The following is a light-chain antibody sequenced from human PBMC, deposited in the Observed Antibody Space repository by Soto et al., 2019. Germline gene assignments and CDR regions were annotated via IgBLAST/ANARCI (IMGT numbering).Light chain of an antibody. J-gene: IGKJ2*01. CDR2: AAS. CDR3: HQYADSPQT. CDR1: QSVSSRF. Sequence: EVVLTKSPGTLSLSPGERATLSCRASQSVSSRFLAWYQQKPGQAPRLLIHAASTGATGIPARFRGSGSGTDFTLTISSLEPEDSAVYFCHQYADSPQTFGQGTKVEIK. V-gene: IGKV3-20*01.